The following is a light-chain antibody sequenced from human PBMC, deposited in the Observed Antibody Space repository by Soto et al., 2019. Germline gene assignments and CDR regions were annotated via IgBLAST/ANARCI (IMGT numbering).Light chain of an antibody. CDR2: EVS. CDR1: SSDIGGYDY. Sequence: QSALTQPASVSGSPGQSITISCTGTSSDIGGYDYVSWYQQHPGKVPKLMIFEVSNRPSGVSYRFSGSKSGNTASLTISGLQAYDEADYYCSSYTGSSTLYVFGTGTKVTVL. CDR3: SSYTGSSTLYV. J-gene: IGLJ1*01. V-gene: IGLV2-14*01.